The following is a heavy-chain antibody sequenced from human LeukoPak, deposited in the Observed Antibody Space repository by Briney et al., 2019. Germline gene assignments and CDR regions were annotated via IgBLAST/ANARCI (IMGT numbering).Heavy chain of an antibody. Sequence: GGSLRLSCAASGFTFSNYAMSWVRQVPGKGLEWVSGVSGSGGNTYYADSVKGRFTISRDNSKNTLYLQMNSLRAEDTAVYYCAHISSSWPDYWGQGTLVTVSS. V-gene: IGHV3-23*01. CDR2: VSGSGGNT. CDR1: GFTFSNYA. CDR3: AHISSSWPDY. J-gene: IGHJ4*02. D-gene: IGHD6-13*01.